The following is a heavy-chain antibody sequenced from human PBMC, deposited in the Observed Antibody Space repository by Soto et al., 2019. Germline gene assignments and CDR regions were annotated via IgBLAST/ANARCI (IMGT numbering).Heavy chain of an antibody. V-gene: IGHV4-31*03. CDR2: IYYSGST. D-gene: IGHD2-15*01. CDR1: GGSISSGGYY. CDR3: ARVRYCSGGSCYPRFDP. Sequence: QVQLQESGPGLVKPSQTLSLTCTVSGGSISSGGYYWSWIRQHPGKGLEWIGYIYYSGSTYYNPSLKSRVTISVDTSKNQFSLKLSSVTAADTAVYYCARVRYCSGGSCYPRFDPWGQGTLVSVSS. J-gene: IGHJ5*02.